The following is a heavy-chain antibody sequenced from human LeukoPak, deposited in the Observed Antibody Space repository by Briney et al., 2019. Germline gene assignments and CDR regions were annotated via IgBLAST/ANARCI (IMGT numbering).Heavy chain of an antibody. CDR1: GFTFSSHS. Sequence: PGGSLRLSCAASGFTFSSHSMNWVRQAPGEGLEWFSSISSSSSHIYSADSVKGRFTISRDNAKNSLYLQMNSLRAEDTAVYYCALSGYHSEYHFDYWGQGTLVTVSS. J-gene: IGHJ4*02. V-gene: IGHV3-21*04. D-gene: IGHD5-12*01. CDR3: ALSGYHSEYHFDY. CDR2: ISSSSSHI.